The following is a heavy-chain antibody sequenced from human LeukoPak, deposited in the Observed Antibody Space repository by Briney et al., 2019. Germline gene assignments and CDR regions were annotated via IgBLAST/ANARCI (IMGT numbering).Heavy chain of an antibody. V-gene: IGHV5-51*01. CDR3: TRLANTAFDF. D-gene: IGHD4/OR15-4a*01. CDR2: INPGDSDT. J-gene: IGHJ4*02. CDR1: GYTFTNYW. Sequence: GESLKISCKGSGYTFTNYWIGWVRQMPGKGLEWKGMINPGDSDTRYSPSFQGQATISGDKSINTAYLQWSSLKASDTAMYYCTRLANTAFDFWGQGTLVTVSS.